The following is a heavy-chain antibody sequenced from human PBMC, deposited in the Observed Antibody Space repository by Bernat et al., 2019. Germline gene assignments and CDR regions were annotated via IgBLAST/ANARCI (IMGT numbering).Heavy chain of an antibody. J-gene: IGHJ6*03. Sequence: QVQLQESGPGLVKPSETLSLTCTVSGGSISSYYWSWIRQPPGKGLEWIVYIYYSGSTNYNPSLKSRVTISVDTSKNQFSLKLSSVTAADTAVYYCARQKPKAALYYYYYYYMDVWGKGTTVTVSS. CDR2: IYYSGST. CDR1: GGSISSYY. D-gene: IGHD6-13*01. V-gene: IGHV4-59*08. CDR3: ARQKPKAALYYYYYYYMDV.